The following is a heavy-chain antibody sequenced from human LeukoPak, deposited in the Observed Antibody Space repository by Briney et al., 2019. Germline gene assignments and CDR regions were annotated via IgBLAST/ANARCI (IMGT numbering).Heavy chain of an antibody. CDR3: ARQMATVYYFDY. CDR2: ISGSGGST. V-gene: IGHV3-23*01. Sequence: GGSLRLSCAASGFTFSSYAMSWVRRAPGKGLEWVSAISGSGGSTYYADSVKGRFTISRDNSKNTLYLQMNSLRAEDTAVYYCARQMATVYYFDYWGQGTLVTVSS. J-gene: IGHJ4*02. D-gene: IGHD5-24*01. CDR1: GFTFSSYA.